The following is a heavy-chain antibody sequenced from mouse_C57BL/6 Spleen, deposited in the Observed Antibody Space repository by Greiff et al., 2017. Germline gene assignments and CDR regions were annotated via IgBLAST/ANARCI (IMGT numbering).Heavy chain of an antibody. CDR3: ARRTTVVATYWYFDV. CDR2: INPNNGGT. V-gene: IGHV1-18*01. D-gene: IGHD1-1*01. Sequence: EVQLQQSGPELVKPGASVKIPCKASGYTFTDYNMDWVKQSHGKSLEWIGDINPNNGGTTYNQKFKGKATLTVDNSSRTAYMELRSLTSEDTAVYYCARRTTVVATYWYFDVWGTGTTVTVSS. CDR1: GYTFTDYN. J-gene: IGHJ1*03.